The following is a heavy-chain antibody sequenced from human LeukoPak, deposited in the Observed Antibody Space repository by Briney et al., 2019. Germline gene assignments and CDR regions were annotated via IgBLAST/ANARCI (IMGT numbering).Heavy chain of an antibody. CDR2: INHSGST. V-gene: IGHV4-34*01. Sequence: PSETLSLTCAVYGGSFSGYYWSWIRQPPGKGLEWIVEINHSGSTNYNPSLKSRVTISVDTSKNQFSLKLSSVTAADTAVYYCARGYLAYYDSSGYVPYYFDYWGQGTLVTVSS. D-gene: IGHD3-22*01. J-gene: IGHJ4*02. CDR3: ARGYLAYYDSSGYVPYYFDY. CDR1: GGSFSGYY.